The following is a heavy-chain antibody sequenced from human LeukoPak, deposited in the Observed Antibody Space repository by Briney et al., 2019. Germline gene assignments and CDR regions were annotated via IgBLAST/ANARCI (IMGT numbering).Heavy chain of an antibody. CDR1: GGSFSGYY. D-gene: IGHD1-14*01. V-gene: IGHV4-34*01. CDR3: ARARMDY. CDR2: INHSGST. Sequence: SETLSLTCAVYGGSFSGYYWSWIRQPPGKGLEWIGEINHSGSTNYNPSLKSRVTISVDTSKNQFSLKLSSVTAADTAVYYCARARMDYWGQGTLVTVSS. J-gene: IGHJ4*02.